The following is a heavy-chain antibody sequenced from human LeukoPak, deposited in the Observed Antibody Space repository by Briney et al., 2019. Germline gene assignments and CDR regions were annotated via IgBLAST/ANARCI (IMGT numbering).Heavy chain of an antibody. V-gene: IGHV4-38-2*02. J-gene: IGHJ2*01. Sequence: PSETLSLTCTVSGYSISSGYYWGWIRQPPGKGLEWIGSIYHSGSTYYNPSLKSRVTISVDTSKNQFSLKLSSVTAADTAVYYCARLPYRGDQDWYFDLWGRGTLVTVSS. CDR2: IYHSGST. CDR3: ARLPYRGDQDWYFDL. CDR1: GYSISSGYY.